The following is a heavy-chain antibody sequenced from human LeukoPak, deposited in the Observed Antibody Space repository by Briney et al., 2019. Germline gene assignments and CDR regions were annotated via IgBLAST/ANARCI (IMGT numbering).Heavy chain of an antibody. Sequence: PSETLSLTCTVSGGSISSYYWSWIRQPPGKGLEWIGYIYYSGSTNYNPSLKSRVIVSVDTSKTQSSLNLSSVTAADTTVYYCARMTTVTTVFASWGQRTLVTVSS. V-gene: IGHV4-59*01. D-gene: IGHD4-11*01. J-gene: IGHJ4*02. CDR1: GGSISSYY. CDR2: IYYSGST. CDR3: ARMTTVTTVFAS.